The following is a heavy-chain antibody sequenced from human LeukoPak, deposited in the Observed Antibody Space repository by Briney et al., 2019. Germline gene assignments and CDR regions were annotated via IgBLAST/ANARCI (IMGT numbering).Heavy chain of an antibody. CDR1: GFTSADYA. J-gene: IGHJ6*04. CDR2: IYWNSGRT. V-gene: IGHV3-9*02. Sequence: GGSLRLSCAASGFTSADYAMHWVRHTPGKGLEWVSGIYWNSGRTGYADSVKGRFTISRDNSKNTLYLQMGSLRGEDMAVYYCARDAWRSDSVWGKGTTVTVSS. D-gene: IGHD3-3*01. CDR3: ARDAWRSDSV.